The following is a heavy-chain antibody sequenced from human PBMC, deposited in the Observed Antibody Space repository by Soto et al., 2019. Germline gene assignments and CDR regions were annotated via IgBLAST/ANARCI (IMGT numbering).Heavy chain of an antibody. J-gene: IGHJ4*02. CDR2: IYHSGGT. Sequence: SETLSLTCAVSGGSISSSNWWSWVRQPPGKGLEWIGEIYHSGGTNYNPSLKSRVTVSVDKSKNQFSLKLSSVTAADTAVYYCATGRGYSPYFDYWGQGTLVTVS. CDR3: ATGRGYSPYFDY. CDR1: GGSISSSNW. D-gene: IGHD5-18*01. V-gene: IGHV4-4*02.